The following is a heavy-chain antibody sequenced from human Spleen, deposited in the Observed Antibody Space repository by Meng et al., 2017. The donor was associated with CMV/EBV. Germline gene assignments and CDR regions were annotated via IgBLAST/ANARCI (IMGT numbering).Heavy chain of an antibody. CDR2: INDSGAT. CDR3: AASTLRAPFEF. V-gene: IGHV4-34*01. J-gene: IGHJ4*02. D-gene: IGHD5/OR15-5a*01. CDR1: GGSFSAYY. Sequence: LTCTVYGGSFSAYYFNWIRQPPGKGLEWVGEINDSGATNDNPSLNRRVTISVDKSKNQFSLNLTSVTPADTAVYYCAASTLRAPFEFWGQGSLVTVSS.